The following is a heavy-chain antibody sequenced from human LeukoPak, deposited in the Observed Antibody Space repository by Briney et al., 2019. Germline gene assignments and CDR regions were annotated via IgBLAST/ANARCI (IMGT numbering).Heavy chain of an antibody. CDR3: ARVQWLVPGD. CDR1: GGSFSGYY. Sequence: SETLSLTCAVYGGSFSGYYWSWIRQPPGKGLEWIGEINHSGSTNYNPSLKSRVTISVDTSKNQFSLKLSSVTAADTAVYYCARVQWLVPGDWGQGTLVTVSS. D-gene: IGHD6-19*01. CDR2: INHSGST. J-gene: IGHJ4*02. V-gene: IGHV4-34*01.